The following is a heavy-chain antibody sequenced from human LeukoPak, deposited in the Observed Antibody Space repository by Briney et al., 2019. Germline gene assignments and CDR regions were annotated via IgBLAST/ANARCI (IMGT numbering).Heavy chain of an antibody. V-gene: IGHV3-53*01. CDR1: GFIVSSNY. CDR2: IYSGSST. J-gene: IGHJ4*02. CDR3: ARRGYSGYDGYFDY. Sequence: GGSLRLSCAASGFIVSSNYITWVRQAPGKGLEWVSVIYSGSSTYYADSVKGRFTISRDNSKNTLYLQMNSLRAEDTAVYYCARRGYSGYDGYFDYWGQGTLVTVSS. D-gene: IGHD5-12*01.